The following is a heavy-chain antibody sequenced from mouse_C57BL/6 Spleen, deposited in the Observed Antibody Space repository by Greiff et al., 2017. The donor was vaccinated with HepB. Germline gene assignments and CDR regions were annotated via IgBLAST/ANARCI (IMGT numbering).Heavy chain of an antibody. CDR1: GYSFTGYY. CDR3: ARDGITTRAMDY. D-gene: IGHD1-1*01. J-gene: IGHJ4*01. CDR2: INPSTGGT. Sequence: VQLQQSGPELVKPGASVKISCKASGYSFTGYYMNWVKQSPEKGLEWIGEINPSTGGTTYNQKFKAKATLTVDKSSSTAYMQLKSLTSEDSAVYYCARDGITTRAMDYWGQGTSVTVSS. V-gene: IGHV1-42*01.